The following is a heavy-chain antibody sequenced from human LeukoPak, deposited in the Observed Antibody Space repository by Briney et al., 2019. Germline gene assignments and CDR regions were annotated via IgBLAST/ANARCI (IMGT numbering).Heavy chain of an antibody. J-gene: IGHJ4*02. D-gene: IGHD5-18*01. V-gene: IGHV3-23*01. CDR1: GFTFITYA. CDR3: ATTRGYNYNYCFDY. CDR2: ISGSGGSA. Sequence: GGSLRLSCAASGFTFITYAMSWVRQAPGKGLEWVSGISGSGGSAYYADSVKGRFTISRDNSNNTLYLQMNSLRAEDTAVYYCATTRGYNYNYCFDYWGQGSLVTVSS.